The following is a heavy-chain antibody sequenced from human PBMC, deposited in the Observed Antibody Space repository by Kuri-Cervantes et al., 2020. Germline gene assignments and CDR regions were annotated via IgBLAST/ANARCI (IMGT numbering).Heavy chain of an antibody. CDR2: IIPVIGTA. D-gene: IGHD3-16*01. CDR3: ARGYYDTSTYEWKWFDS. V-gene: IGHV1-69*05. Sequence: SVKVSCKASGGTLTSYSITWVRQAPGQGLEWMGGIIPVIGTASYAQKFQGRVTITTDESTRTDYMELSRLTSDDTAVYYCARGYYDTSTYEWKWFDSWGQGTPVTVSS. CDR1: GGTLTSYS. J-gene: IGHJ5*01.